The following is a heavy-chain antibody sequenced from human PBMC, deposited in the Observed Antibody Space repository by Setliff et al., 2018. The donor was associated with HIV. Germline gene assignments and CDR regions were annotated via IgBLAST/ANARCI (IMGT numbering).Heavy chain of an antibody. D-gene: IGHD3-10*01. Sequence: SETLSLTCTVSGGSIRSYYWSWIRQSPGKGLEWIGYVFYNGDTAYNPSLKSRLTISVDTSKSQFSLKLSSVTAADTAVYYCAGGLWFGVSPLFDYWGQGTLVTVSS. CDR3: AGGLWFGVSPLFDY. V-gene: IGHV4-59*01. J-gene: IGHJ4*02. CDR2: VFYNGDT. CDR1: GGSIRSYY.